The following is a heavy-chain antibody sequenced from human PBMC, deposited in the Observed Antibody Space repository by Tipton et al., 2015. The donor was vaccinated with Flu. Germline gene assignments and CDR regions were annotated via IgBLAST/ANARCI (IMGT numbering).Heavy chain of an antibody. CDR2: IDNEGTTA. J-gene: IGHJ4*02. CDR3: ARGRGYCVTTTCLLPFDF. D-gene: IGHD2-2*01. V-gene: IGHV3-74*01. Sequence: SLRLSCAASGFTFSSYWMHWVRQVPGKGLVWVSRIDNEGTTADYADSVKGRFTVSRDNAKNTLYLQMNSLRAEDTAVYYCARGRGYCVTTTCLLPFDFWGQGTLVTVSS. CDR1: GFTFSSYW.